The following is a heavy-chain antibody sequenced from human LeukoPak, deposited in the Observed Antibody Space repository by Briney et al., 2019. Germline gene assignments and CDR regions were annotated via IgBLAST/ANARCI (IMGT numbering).Heavy chain of an antibody. CDR3: AKDQTRITMIVVVSTFDY. D-gene: IGHD3-22*01. CDR2: ISGSGGST. Sequence: GASVKVSCKASGGTFSSYAMSWVRQAPGKGLEWVSAISGSGGSTYYADSVKGRFTISRDNSKNTLYLQMNSLRAEDTAVYYCAKDQTRITMIVVVSTFDYWGQGTLVTASS. CDR1: GGTFSSYA. J-gene: IGHJ4*02. V-gene: IGHV3-23*01.